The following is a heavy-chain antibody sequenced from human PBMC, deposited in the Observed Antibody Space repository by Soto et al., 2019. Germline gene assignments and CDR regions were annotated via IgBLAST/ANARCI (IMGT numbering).Heavy chain of an antibody. J-gene: IGHJ2*01. Sequence: EVQLLESGGGLVQRGGSLRLSCAASGFTFSSYAMSWVRQAPGKGLEWVSAISGSGGSTYYADSVKGRFTISRDNSKNTLYLQMNSLRAEDTAVYYCAESPYSSGWYDWYFDLWGRGTLVTVSS. V-gene: IGHV3-23*01. D-gene: IGHD6-19*01. CDR2: ISGSGGST. CDR1: GFTFSSYA. CDR3: AESPYSSGWYDWYFDL.